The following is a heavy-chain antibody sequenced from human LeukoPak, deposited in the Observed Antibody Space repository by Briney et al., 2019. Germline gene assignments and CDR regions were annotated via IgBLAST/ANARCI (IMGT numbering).Heavy chain of an antibody. CDR3: ARDYEFDY. D-gene: IGHD4-17*01. CDR1: GGSFSGYY. J-gene: IGHJ4*02. Sequence: PSETLSLTCAVYGGSFSGYYWSWIRQPPGKGLEWIGEINHSGSTNYNPSLKSRVTISVDTSKNQFSLKLSSVTAADTAVYYCARDYEFDYWGQGTLVTVSS. V-gene: IGHV4-34*01. CDR2: INHSGST.